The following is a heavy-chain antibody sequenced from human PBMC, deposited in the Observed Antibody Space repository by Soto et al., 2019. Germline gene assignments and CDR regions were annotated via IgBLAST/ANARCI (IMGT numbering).Heavy chain of an antibody. CDR3: ARDHYGSGSYDAFDI. CDR1: GGTFSSYA. D-gene: IGHD3-10*01. V-gene: IGHV1-69*12. Sequence: QVQLVQSGAEVKKPGSSVKVSCKASGGTFSSYAISWVRQAPGQGLEWMGGIIPIFGTANYAQKFQGRVTIXXDXSXXTAYMELSSLRSEDTAVYYCARDHYGSGSYDAFDIWGQGTMVTVSS. J-gene: IGHJ3*02. CDR2: IIPIFGTA.